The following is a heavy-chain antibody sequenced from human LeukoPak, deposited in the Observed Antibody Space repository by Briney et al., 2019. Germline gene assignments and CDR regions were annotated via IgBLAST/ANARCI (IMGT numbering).Heavy chain of an antibody. V-gene: IGHV4-39*01. D-gene: IGHD2-21*01. CDR3: ARLAAGESRKPRFYYYYYMDV. Sequence: PSETLSLTCTVSGGSISSSSYYWGWIRQPPGKGLEWIGSIYYSGSTYYNPSLKSRVTISVDTSKNQFSLKLSSVTAADTAVYYCARLAAGESRKPRFYYYYYMDVWGKGTTVTISS. CDR1: GGSISSSSYY. J-gene: IGHJ6*03. CDR2: IYYSGST.